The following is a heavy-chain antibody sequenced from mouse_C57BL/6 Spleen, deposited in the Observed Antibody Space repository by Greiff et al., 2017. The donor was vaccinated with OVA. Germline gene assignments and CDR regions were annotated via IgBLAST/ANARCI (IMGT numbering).Heavy chain of an antibody. D-gene: IGHD1-1*01. Sequence: VQLQQSGAELVRPGASVTLSCKASGYTFTDYEMHWVKQTPVHGLEWIGAIDPETGGTAYNQQFTGKAILTADKSANPAYMELLSLTSEDSAVYNCTRWDYYGSRGDYWGQGTTLTVSS. CDR2: IDPETGGT. CDR3: TRWDYYGSRGDY. CDR1: GYTFTDYE. J-gene: IGHJ2*01. V-gene: IGHV1-15*01.